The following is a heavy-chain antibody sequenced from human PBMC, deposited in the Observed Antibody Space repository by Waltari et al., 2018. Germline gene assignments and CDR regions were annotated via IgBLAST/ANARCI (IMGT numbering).Heavy chain of an antibody. Sequence: QVQLQESGPGLVKPSETLSLTCRVSNFAITSNYFWGWIRQSPGQGLEWIGSIYHTGTTHYNPSLKSRVTISLDMPNNQFSLTLTSVTAADTAVYYCARDFFQGFFGVETQKRFEVWGQGSMVTVS. J-gene: IGHJ4*02. CDR1: NFAITSNYF. V-gene: IGHV4-38-2*02. CDR3: ARDFFQGFFGVETQKRFEV. CDR2: IYHTGTT. D-gene: IGHD3-3*01.